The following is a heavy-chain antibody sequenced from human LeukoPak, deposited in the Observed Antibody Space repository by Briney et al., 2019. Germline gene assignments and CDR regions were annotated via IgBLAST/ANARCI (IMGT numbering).Heavy chain of an antibody. V-gene: IGHV4-59*01. CDR3: ARAHIVVVPAALNWFDP. CDR2: IYYSGGT. Sequence: SETLSLTCTVSGGSISSYYWSWIRQPPGKGLEWIGYIYYSGGTNYNPSLKSRVTISVDTSKNQFSLKLSSVTAADPAVYYCARAHIVVVPAALNWFDPWGQGTLVTVSS. D-gene: IGHD2-2*01. CDR1: GGSISSYY. J-gene: IGHJ5*02.